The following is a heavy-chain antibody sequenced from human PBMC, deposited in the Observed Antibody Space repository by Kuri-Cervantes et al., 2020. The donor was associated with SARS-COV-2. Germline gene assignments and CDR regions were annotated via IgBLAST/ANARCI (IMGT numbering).Heavy chain of an antibody. V-gene: IGHV4-59*01. CDR2: IYYSGST. D-gene: IGHD5-24*01. Sequence: ESLNISCTVSGGSISSYYWSWIRQPPGKGLEWIGYIYYSGSTNYNPSLKSRVTISVDTSKNQFSLKLSSVTAADTAVYYCARDKLQFDAFDIWGQGTTVTVSS. CDR3: ARDKLQFDAFDI. J-gene: IGHJ3*02. CDR1: GGSISSYY.